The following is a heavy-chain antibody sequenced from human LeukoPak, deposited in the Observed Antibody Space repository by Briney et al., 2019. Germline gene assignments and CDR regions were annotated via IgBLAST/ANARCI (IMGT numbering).Heavy chain of an antibody. V-gene: IGHV4-38-2*01. Sequence: NPSETLSLTCAVSGYSISSGYYWGWIRQPPGKGLEWIGSIYHSGSTYYNPSLKSRVTISVDTSKNQFSLKLSSVTAADTAVYYCARGLRTTKIDYWGQGTLVTVSS. CDR2: IYHSGST. D-gene: IGHD1-1*01. CDR3: ARGLRTTKIDY. J-gene: IGHJ4*02. CDR1: GYSISSGYY.